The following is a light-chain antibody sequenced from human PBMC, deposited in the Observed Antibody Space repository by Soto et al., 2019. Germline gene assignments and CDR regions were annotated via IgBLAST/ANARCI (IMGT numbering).Light chain of an antibody. V-gene: IGLV1-51*01. Sequence: QSVLTQPPSVSAAPGQKVIIFCSGSSSNIGNNYVSWYQQLPGTAPKLLIYDNNKRPSGIPDRFSGSTSGTSATLGITGLQTGDEADYYCGTWDSSLSGGWVFGGGTKVTVL. CDR2: DNN. CDR1: SSNIGNNY. J-gene: IGLJ3*02. CDR3: GTWDSSLSGGWV.